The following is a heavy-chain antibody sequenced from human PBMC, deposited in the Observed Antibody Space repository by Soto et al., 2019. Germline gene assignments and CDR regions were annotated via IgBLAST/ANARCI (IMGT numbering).Heavy chain of an antibody. V-gene: IGHV4-39*01. Sequence: SETVSLTCSVSGGPISSSAYYWGWVRQPPGKGLEWVGNIFYSGSTYYNPSLKSRVTISVDTSKMQFSLKLSLVTAADTAVFYCVRLSNRGHYDYVDPSGQGTLVT. CDR1: GGPISSSAYY. D-gene: IGHD3-16*01. CDR2: IFYSGST. CDR3: VRLSNRGHYDYVDP. J-gene: IGHJ5*02.